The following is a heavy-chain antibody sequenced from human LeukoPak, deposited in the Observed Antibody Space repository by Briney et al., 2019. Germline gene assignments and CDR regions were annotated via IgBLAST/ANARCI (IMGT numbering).Heavy chain of an antibody. V-gene: IGHV3-30*18. CDR2: ISYDGRNK. J-gene: IGHJ4*02. Sequence: GGSLRLSCAASGFTFSTYNIHWVRQAPGKGLEWVAVISYDGRNKYYADSVKGRFTISRDNSKNTLYLQMNSLRAKDTAVYCCAKYLSGSFDYWGQGTLVTVSS. D-gene: IGHD3-22*01. CDR1: GFTFSTYN. CDR3: AKYLSGSFDY.